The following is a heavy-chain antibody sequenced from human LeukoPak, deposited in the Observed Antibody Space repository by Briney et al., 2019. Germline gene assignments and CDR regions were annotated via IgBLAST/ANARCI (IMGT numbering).Heavy chain of an antibody. J-gene: IGHJ4*02. V-gene: IGHV3-23*01. CDR3: AKIHDFWSGYLDY. CDR2: ISGSGGST. CDR1: GFTFSSYA. D-gene: IGHD3-3*01. Sequence: GGSLRLSRAASGFTFSSYAMSWVRQAPGKGLEWGSLISGSGGSTPYADSVKGRFTISRDNSKNTLYLQMNSLRAEDTAVYYCAKIHDFWSGYLDYWGQGTLVTVSS.